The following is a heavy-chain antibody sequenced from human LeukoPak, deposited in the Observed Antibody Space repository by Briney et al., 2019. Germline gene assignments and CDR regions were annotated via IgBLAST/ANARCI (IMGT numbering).Heavy chain of an antibody. CDR1: GFILSDYS. Sequence: GGSLRLSCAASGFILSDYSFNWVRQHPGKGLEWISYIGGDSVNRLYADSVKGRFTISRENAKNSNYLQMSSLRAEDTAVYYCVISFLSLMAVRKGGGFDVWGQGTMVTVSS. CDR3: VISFLSLMAVRKGGGFDV. D-gene: IGHD5-24*01. J-gene: IGHJ3*01. CDR2: IGGDSVNR. V-gene: IGHV3-48*01.